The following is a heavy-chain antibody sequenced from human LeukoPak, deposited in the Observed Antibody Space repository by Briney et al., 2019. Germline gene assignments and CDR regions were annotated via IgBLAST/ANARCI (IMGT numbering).Heavy chain of an antibody. Sequence: GGSLRLSCAASGFTFSSYAMSWVRQAPGKGLEWVSAISGSGGSTYYADSVKGRFTVSRDNSKNTLYLQMNSLRAEDTAVYYCAKSRFAGVIVDFDYWGQGTLVTVSS. CDR3: AKSRFAGVIVDFDY. CDR2: ISGSGGST. D-gene: IGHD3-16*02. V-gene: IGHV3-23*01. J-gene: IGHJ4*02. CDR1: GFTFSSYA.